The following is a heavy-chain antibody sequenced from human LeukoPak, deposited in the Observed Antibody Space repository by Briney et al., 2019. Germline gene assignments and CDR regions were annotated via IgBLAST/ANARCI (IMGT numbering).Heavy chain of an antibody. CDR3: ASHNGYSSSWYTTNWFDP. Sequence: PGGSLRLSCAVSGFTFSSYGMHWVRQAPGKGLEWVSSISSSSSYIYYADSVKGRVTISVDTYKNQFSLKLSSVTAADTAVYYCASHNGYSSSWYTTNWFDPWGQGTLVTVSS. CDR1: GFTFSSYG. V-gene: IGHV3-21*04. CDR2: ISSSSSYI. D-gene: IGHD6-13*01. J-gene: IGHJ5*02.